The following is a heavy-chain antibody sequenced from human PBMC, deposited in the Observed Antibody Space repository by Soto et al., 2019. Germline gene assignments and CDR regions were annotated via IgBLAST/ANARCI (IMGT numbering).Heavy chain of an antibody. V-gene: IGHV4-30-2*01. CDR1: GGSISSGGYS. Sequence: SETLSLTCAVSGGSISSGGYSWSWIRQPPGKGLEWIGYIYHSGSTYYNPSLKSRVTISVDRSKNQFSLKLSSVTAADTAVYYCARGTAMVTLALDYWGQGTLVTVSS. CDR2: IYHSGST. J-gene: IGHJ4*02. CDR3: ARGTAMVTLALDY. D-gene: IGHD5-18*01.